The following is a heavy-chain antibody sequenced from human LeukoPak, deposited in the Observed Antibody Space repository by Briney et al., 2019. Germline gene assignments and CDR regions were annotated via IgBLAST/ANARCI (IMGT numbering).Heavy chain of an antibody. CDR1: GGSISSHY. Sequence: SETLSLTCTVSGGSISSHYWSWIRQPPGKRPEWIGYIYYSGNTDYNPSLKGRVTVSVDTSTNQFSLRLSFVTAADTAVYYCARVGWGIFDFWGQGTLVTVSS. V-gene: IGHV4-59*11. CDR3: ARVGWGIFDF. D-gene: IGHD3-16*01. J-gene: IGHJ4*02. CDR2: IYYSGNT.